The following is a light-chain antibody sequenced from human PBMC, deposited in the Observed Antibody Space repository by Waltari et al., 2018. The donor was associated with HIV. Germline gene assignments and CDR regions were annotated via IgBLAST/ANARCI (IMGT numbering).Light chain of an antibody. CDR1: SSDVGGYKY. J-gene: IGLJ3*02. CDR2: DVT. CDR3: CSYAGSYTLV. Sequence: QSALTQPRSVSGSPGLSVTISCTGTSSDVGGYKYVSWYQQHPTQAPRLMIYDVTKRPSGVPDRFSGSKSVNTASLTISGLEAEDEADYYCCSYAGSYTLVFGGGTKLTVL. V-gene: IGLV2-11*01.